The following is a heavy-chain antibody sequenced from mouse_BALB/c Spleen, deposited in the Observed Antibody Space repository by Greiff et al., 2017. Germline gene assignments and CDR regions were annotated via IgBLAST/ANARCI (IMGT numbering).Heavy chain of an antibody. D-gene: IGHD3-3*01. Sequence: VQLVESGAELMKPGASVKISCKATGYTFSSYWIEWVKQRPGHGLEWIGEILPGSGSTNYNEKFKGKATFTADTSSNTAYMQLSSLTSEDSAVYYCARDGQDYAMDYWGQGNSVTVSS. CDR1: GYTFSSYW. J-gene: IGHJ4*01. CDR2: ILPGSGST. V-gene: IGHV1-9*01. CDR3: ARDGQDYAMDY.